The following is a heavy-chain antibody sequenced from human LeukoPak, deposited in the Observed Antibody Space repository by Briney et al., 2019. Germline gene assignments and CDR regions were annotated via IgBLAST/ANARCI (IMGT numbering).Heavy chain of an antibody. Sequence: SETLSLTCTVSGGSISSSSYYWGWIRQPPGKGLEWIGSIYYSGSTNYNPSLKSRVAISVDTSKNQFSLKLSSVTAADTAVYYCARDFTGHDFWSGYYYYGMDVWGQGTTVTVSS. V-gene: IGHV4-39*07. J-gene: IGHJ6*02. CDR1: GGSISSSSYY. CDR2: IYYSGST. CDR3: ARDFTGHDFWSGYYYYGMDV. D-gene: IGHD3-3*01.